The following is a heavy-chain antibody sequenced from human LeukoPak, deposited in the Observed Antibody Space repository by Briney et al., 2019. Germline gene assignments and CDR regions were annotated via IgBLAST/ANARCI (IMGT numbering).Heavy chain of an antibody. D-gene: IGHD1-1*01. Sequence: GSLRLSCATSGFTFSNAWMNWVRQPPGKGLEWIGEIYHSGSTNYNPSLKSRVTISVDKSKNQFSLKLSSVTAADTAVYYCASGLTTGPRIPIDYWGQGTLVTVSS. J-gene: IGHJ4*02. CDR3: ASGLTTGPRIPIDY. CDR1: GFTFSNAW. CDR2: IYHSGST. V-gene: IGHV4-4*02.